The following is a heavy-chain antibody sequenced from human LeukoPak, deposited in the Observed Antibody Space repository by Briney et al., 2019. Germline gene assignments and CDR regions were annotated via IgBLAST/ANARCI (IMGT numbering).Heavy chain of an antibody. V-gene: IGHV3-64D*06. CDR3: VKDFTAVTTRILGD. CDR2: ISSNGGST. Sequence: PGGSLRLSCSAPGFTFSNYAMHWVRQAPGKGLEYISAISSNGGSTYYADSVKGRFTISRDNSKNTLYLQMSSLRAEDTAVYYCVKDFTAVTTRILGDWGQGTLVTVSS. J-gene: IGHJ4*02. CDR1: GFTFSNYA. D-gene: IGHD4-17*01.